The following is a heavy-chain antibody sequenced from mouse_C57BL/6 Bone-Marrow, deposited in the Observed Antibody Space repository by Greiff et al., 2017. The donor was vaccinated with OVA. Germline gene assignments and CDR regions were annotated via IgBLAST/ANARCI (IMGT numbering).Heavy chain of an antibody. V-gene: IGHV2-2*01. J-gene: IGHJ1*03. CDR1: GFSLTSYG. CDR2: IWSGGST. Sequence: VQLKESGPGLVQPSQSLSITCTVSGFSLTSYGVHWVRQSPGKGLEWLGVIWSGGSTDYNAAFISRLSISKDNSKSQVFFKMNSLQADDTAIYYCARRGYGSSYGYWYFDVWGTGTTVTVSS. D-gene: IGHD1-1*01. CDR3: ARRGYGSSYGYWYFDV.